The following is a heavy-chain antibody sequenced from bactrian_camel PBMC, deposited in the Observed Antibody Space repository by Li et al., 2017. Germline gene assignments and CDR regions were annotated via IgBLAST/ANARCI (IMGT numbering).Heavy chain of an antibody. CDR3: AAMRRAVVPVMSLGCKSGRDWPRRLGY. D-gene: IGHD5*01. CDR2: TYINDMDT. Sequence: HVQLVVSGGGLVKPGGSLRLSCTAEEFTFDDYDMGWFRQAPGSECEPVSTYINDMDTRVADSVKGRFTISQDNAKNTVYLQGSSLKPEDTAVYYCAAMRRAVVPVMSLGCKSGRDWPRRLGYWGQGTQVTVS. CDR1: EFTFDDYD. J-gene: IGHJ4*01. V-gene: IGHV3S61*01.